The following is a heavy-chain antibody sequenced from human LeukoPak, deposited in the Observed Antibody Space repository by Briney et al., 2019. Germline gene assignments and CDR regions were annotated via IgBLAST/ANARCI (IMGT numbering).Heavy chain of an antibody. Sequence: PSETLSLTCAVSGGSISSNSYYWGWIRQPPGKGLEWIGSIYYSGSTYYNPSLKSRVTMSVDTSKNQFSLKLSSVTAADTAVYYCARLSTVTTSFDYWGQGTLVTVSS. CDR3: ARLSTVTTSFDY. J-gene: IGHJ4*02. CDR2: IYYSGST. D-gene: IGHD4-17*01. V-gene: IGHV4-39*07. CDR1: GGSISSNSYY.